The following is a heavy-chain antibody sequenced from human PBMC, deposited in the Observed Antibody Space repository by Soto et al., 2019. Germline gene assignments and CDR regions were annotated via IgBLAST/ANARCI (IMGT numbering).Heavy chain of an antibody. J-gene: IGHJ4*02. CDR2: INADGSDR. Sequence: GGSLRLSCSTSGLPFEYYAVHLVRPSSRKGLEWVSFINADGSDRHYADSVKGRFTISRDNTKGSFYLQMDRLRLEDTAIYYCAKAKFYFDSSPFDSWGQGTLVTVSS. D-gene: IGHD1-26*01. CDR1: GLPFEYYA. V-gene: IGHV3-43D*04. CDR3: AKAKFYFDSSPFDS.